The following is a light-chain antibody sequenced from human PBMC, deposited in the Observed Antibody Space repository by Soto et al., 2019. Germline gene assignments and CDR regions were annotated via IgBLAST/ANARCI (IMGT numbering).Light chain of an antibody. CDR2: DTF. CDR1: QSVGSY. CDR3: QQYGSSGT. Sequence: EIVLIQSPATLSLSPGERATLSCRASQSVGSYLAWYQHKPGQAPRLLIYDTFNRATGVPARFSGSGSGTDFTLTTSRLEPEDFAVYYCQQYGSSGTFGQGTKVDIK. V-gene: IGKV3-11*01. J-gene: IGKJ1*01.